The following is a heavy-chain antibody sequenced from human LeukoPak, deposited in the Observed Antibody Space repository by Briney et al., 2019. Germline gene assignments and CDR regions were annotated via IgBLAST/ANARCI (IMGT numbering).Heavy chain of an antibody. J-gene: IGHJ6*02. V-gene: IGHV1-24*01. D-gene: IGHD4-17*01. CDR3: ATGPTVTTRAAYYGMDV. Sequence: GASVKVSCKVSGYTLTELSMHWVRQAPGKGLEWVGGFDPEDGETIYAQEFQGRVTMTEDTSTDTAYMELSSLRSEDTAVYYCATGPTVTTRAAYYGMDVWGQGTTVTVSS. CDR2: FDPEDGET. CDR1: GYTLTELS.